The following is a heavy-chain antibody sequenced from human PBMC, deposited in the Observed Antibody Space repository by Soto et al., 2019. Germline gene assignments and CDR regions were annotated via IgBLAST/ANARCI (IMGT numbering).Heavy chain of an antibody. D-gene: IGHD2-15*01. J-gene: IGHJ5*02. CDR3: ARQVVVAAIWFDP. CDR2: ISSSGSTI. V-gene: IGHV3-48*03. Sequence: EVQLVEAGGGLVQPGGSLRLSCAASGFTFSSYEMNWVRQAPGKGLEWVSYISSSGSTIYYADSVKRRFTISRDNAKNSLYLQMNSLRAEDTAVYYCARQVVVAAIWFDPWGQGTLVTVSS. CDR1: GFTFSSYE.